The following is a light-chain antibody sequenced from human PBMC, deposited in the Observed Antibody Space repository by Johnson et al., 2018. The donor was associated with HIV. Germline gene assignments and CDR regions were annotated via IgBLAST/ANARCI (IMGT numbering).Light chain of an antibody. CDR2: ENN. CDR1: SSNVGNNY. Sequence: QSVLTQPPSVSAAPGQKVTISCSGSSSNVGNNYVSWYQCLPGTAPKLLIFENNKRPSGIPDRFSGSKSGTSATLAIPGLQTGDEADYYCVTWDNSLNTGGVFGAGTKVTVL. J-gene: IGLJ1*01. CDR3: VTWDNSLNTGGV. V-gene: IGLV1-51*02.